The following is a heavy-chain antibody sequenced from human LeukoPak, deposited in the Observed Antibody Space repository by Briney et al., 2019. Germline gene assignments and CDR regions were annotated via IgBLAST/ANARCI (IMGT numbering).Heavy chain of an antibody. D-gene: IGHD3-22*01. CDR3: ARALDYYYDSSGSAFDI. J-gene: IGHJ3*02. CDR2: IYSGGST. Sequence: GGSLRLSCAASGFTVSSNYMSWVRQAPGKGLEWVSVIYSGGSTYYADPVKGRFTISRDNSKNTLYLPMNSLRAEDTAVYYCARALDYYYDSSGSAFDIWGQGTMVTVSS. CDR1: GFTVSSNY. V-gene: IGHV3-53*01.